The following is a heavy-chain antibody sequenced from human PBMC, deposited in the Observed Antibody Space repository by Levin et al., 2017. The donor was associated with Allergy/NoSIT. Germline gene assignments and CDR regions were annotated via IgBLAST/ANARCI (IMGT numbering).Heavy chain of an antibody. J-gene: IGHJ6*03. CDR3: ARSREVAAAGHYYYYMDV. CDR2: INAGNGNT. Sequence: ASVKVSCKASGYTFTSYAMHWVRQAPGQRLEWMGWINAGNGNTKYSQKFQGRVTITRDTSASTAYMELSSLRSEDTAVYYCARSREVAAAGHYYYYMDVWGKGTTVTVSS. V-gene: IGHV1-3*01. D-gene: IGHD6-13*01. CDR1: GYTFTSYA.